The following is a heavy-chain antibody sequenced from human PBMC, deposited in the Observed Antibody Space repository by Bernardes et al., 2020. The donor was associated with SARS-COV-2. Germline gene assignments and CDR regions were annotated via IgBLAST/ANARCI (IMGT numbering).Heavy chain of an antibody. CDR3: ARSRDLDWYFNL. Sequence: GSLRLSCAASGFTFRSYSMNWVRQAPGKGLEWVSSISSSSKYIYYPDSLKGRFTISRDNAKNSLYLQMDSLRADDTAVYFCARSRDLDWYFNLWGRGTLVIVSS. CDR2: ISSSSKYI. J-gene: IGHJ2*01. V-gene: IGHV3-21*06. CDR1: GFTFRSYS.